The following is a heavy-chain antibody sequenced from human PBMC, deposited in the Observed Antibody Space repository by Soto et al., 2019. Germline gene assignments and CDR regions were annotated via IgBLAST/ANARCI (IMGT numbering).Heavy chain of an antibody. D-gene: IGHD2-15*01. V-gene: IGHV1-69*04. Sequence: SVKVSCKASGGTFSSYTISWVRQAPGQGLEWMGRIIPILGIANYAQKFQGRVTITADKSTSTAYMELSSLRSEDTAVYYCARDVVVVAATHDYYYYYYMDVWGKGTTVTVSS. CDR2: IIPILGIA. J-gene: IGHJ6*03. CDR3: ARDVVVVAATHDYYYYYYMDV. CDR1: GGTFSSYT.